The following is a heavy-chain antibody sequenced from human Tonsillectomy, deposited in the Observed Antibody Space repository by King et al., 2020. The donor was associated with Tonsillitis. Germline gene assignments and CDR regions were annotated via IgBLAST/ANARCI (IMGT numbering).Heavy chain of an antibody. CDR1: GFTFSSYG. V-gene: IGHV3-33*08. CDR2: IWYDGSNK. CDR3: ARGPPTYCGGDCSWYFDL. Sequence: VQLVESGGGVVQPGRSLRLSCAASGFTFSSYGMHWVRQAPGKGLEWVAVIWYDGSNKYYADSVKGRFTISRDNSKNTLYLQMNSLRAEDTAVYYCARGPPTYCGGDCSWYFDLWGRGTLVTVSS. J-gene: IGHJ2*01. D-gene: IGHD2-21*02.